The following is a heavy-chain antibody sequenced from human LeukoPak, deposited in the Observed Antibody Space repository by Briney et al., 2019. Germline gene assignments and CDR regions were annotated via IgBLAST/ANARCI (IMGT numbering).Heavy chain of an antibody. D-gene: IGHD3-22*01. CDR3: ARDLGQYYDTSDNWFDP. V-gene: IGHV3-23*01. J-gene: IGHJ5*02. CDR2: ISGSGGTT. Sequence: GGSLRLSCAASGFTFSSSDMSWFRQAPGKGLEWVAVISGSGGTTNYADSVKGRFTISRDNAKNTLNLQMNSLRAEDTAVYYCARDLGQYYDTSDNWFDPWGQGTLVTVSS. CDR1: GFTFSSSD.